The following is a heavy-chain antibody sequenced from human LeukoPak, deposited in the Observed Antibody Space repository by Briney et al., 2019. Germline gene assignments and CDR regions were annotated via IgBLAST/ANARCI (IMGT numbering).Heavy chain of an antibody. CDR3: ARDRRGYSSSSTIIDY. Sequence: GGSLRLSCAASGFTFSSYSMNWVRQAPGKGLEWVSCISSSSSYIYYADSVEGRFTISRDNAKNSLSLQMNSLRAEDTAAYYCARDRRGYSSSSTIIDYWGQGTLVTVSS. CDR1: GFTFSSYS. J-gene: IGHJ4*02. D-gene: IGHD6-6*01. CDR2: ISSSSSYI. V-gene: IGHV3-21*01.